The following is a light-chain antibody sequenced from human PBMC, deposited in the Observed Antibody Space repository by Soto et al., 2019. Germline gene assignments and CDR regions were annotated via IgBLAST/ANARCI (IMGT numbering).Light chain of an antibody. J-gene: IGLJ3*02. CDR1: SSNIGAGYN. Sequence: VLTQPPSVSGAPGQRVTISCTGSSSNIGAGYNVHWYQQLPGTAPKLLIYGNSNRPSGVPDRFSGSKSGTSASLAITGLQAEDEADYYCQSYDSSLSGSVFGGGTKLTVL. CDR2: GNS. V-gene: IGLV1-40*01. CDR3: QSYDSSLSGSV.